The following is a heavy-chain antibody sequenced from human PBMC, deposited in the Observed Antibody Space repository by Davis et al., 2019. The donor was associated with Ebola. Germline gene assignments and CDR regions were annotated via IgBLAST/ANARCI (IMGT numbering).Heavy chain of an antibody. CDR3: ARRRDGYNYLYFDL. J-gene: IGHJ2*01. CDR1: GVSISSSNYY. CDR2: LYSSGNI. D-gene: IGHD5-24*01. V-gene: IGHV4-39*01. Sequence: MPSETLSLTCTVSGVSISSSNYYWGWIRQPPGKGLEWIGSLYSSGNIYYSPSLKSRVTMSADTSKNQFYLKLSSVTAADTAMYYCARRRDGYNYLYFDLWGRGTLVTVSS.